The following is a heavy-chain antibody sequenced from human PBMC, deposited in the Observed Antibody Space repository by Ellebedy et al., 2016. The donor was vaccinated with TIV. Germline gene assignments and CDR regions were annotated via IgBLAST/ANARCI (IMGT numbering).Heavy chain of an antibody. Sequence: GESLKISCAASGFTFSRHDMHWVRQATGKGLEWVSAIGTAGDTYYPGSVKGRFTISRENAKNSLYLQMNSLRAEDTAVYYCARGVRVDYYDSSGGRDAFDIWGQGTMVTVSS. V-gene: IGHV3-13*01. J-gene: IGHJ3*02. CDR3: ARGVRVDYYDSSGGRDAFDI. CDR1: GFTFSRHD. D-gene: IGHD3-22*01. CDR2: IGTAGDT.